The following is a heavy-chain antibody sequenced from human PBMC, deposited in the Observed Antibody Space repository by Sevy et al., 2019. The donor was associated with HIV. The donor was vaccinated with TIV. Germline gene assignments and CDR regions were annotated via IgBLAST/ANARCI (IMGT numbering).Heavy chain of an antibody. CDR2: ISGSGTRT. CDR3: AKRGGGHDDPDEIGYYFYYYNMDV. D-gene: IGHD2-15*01. Sequence: GGSLRLSCAVSGFSFDSYGMTWVRQAPGKGLEWVSGISGSGTRTYYADSVKGRFSISRDNSKNRLYLQMNSLRSEDTAIYYWAKRGGGHDDPDEIGYYFYYYNMDVWGKGTTVTVSS. V-gene: IGHV3-23*01. J-gene: IGHJ6*03. CDR1: GFSFDSYG.